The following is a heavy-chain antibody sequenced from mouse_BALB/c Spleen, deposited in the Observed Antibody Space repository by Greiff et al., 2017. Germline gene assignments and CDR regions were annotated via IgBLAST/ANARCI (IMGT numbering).Heavy chain of an antibody. V-gene: IGHV2-9-2*01. J-gene: IGHJ3*01. CDR3: VRDRRTAWFAY. CDR2: IWTGGGT. Sequence: VQLVESGPGLVAPSQSLSITCTVSGFSLTSYDISWIRQPPGKGLEWLGVIWTGGGTNYNSAFMSRLSISKDNSKSQVFLKMNSLQTDDTAIYYCVRDRRTAWFAYWGQGTLVTVSA. CDR1: GFSLTSYD.